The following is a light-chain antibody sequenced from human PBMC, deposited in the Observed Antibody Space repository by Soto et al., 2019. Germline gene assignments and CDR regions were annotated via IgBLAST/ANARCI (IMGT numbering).Light chain of an antibody. CDR3: QQYGSSPRT. CDR1: QSVSSSY. CDR2: GAS. J-gene: IGKJ1*01. V-gene: IGKV3-20*01. Sequence: EIVLTQSPGTLSLSPGERATLYCRARQSVSSSYLAWYQQKPGQAPRLLIYGASSRATGIPDGFSGSGSGTHFTLTVSRLEPEEFAVYYCQQYGSSPRTFGQGTKVEIK.